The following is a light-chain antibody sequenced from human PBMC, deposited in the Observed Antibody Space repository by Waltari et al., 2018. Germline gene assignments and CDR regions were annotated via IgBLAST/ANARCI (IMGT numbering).Light chain of an antibody. CDR3: QQSYSTWT. V-gene: IGKV1-39*01. Sequence: DIQMTQSPSSLSASVGDRVTITCRASQNINSFLNWYQQKPWRPPKLLIYADSSLHSGVPSRFSGSGSGTDYTLTISSLQPEDFATYYCQQSYSTWTSGQGTKVEIK. J-gene: IGKJ1*01. CDR2: ADS. CDR1: QNINSF.